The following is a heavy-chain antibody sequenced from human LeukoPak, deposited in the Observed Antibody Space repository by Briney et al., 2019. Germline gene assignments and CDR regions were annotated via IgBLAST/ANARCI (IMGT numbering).Heavy chain of an antibody. J-gene: IGHJ4*02. D-gene: IGHD3-22*01. CDR3: AVTTLHYYDSSGYYFDY. CDR2: INPSSGNT. V-gene: IGHV3-23*01. CDR1: GFTLTNYA. Sequence: GSLRLSCAASGFTLTNYAMSWVRQAPGKGLEWVSSINPSSGNTYYADSVKGRFTISRDNSKNTLYLQMNSLRAEDTAVYYCAVTTLHYYDSSGYYFDYWGQGTLVTVSS.